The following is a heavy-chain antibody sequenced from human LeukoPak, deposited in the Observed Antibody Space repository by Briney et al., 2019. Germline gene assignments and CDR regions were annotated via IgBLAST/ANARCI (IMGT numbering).Heavy chain of an antibody. CDR1: GGTFSSYA. CDR2: IIPIFGTA. J-gene: IGHJ4*02. Sequence: SVKVSCKASGGTFSSYAISWVRQAPGQGLEWMGGIIPIFGTANYAQKFQGRVTITTDESTSTAYMELSSLRAEDTAVYYCARDSSNFGVVTPDYWGQGTLVTVSS. CDR3: ARDSSNFGVVTPDY. D-gene: IGHD3-3*02. V-gene: IGHV1-69*05.